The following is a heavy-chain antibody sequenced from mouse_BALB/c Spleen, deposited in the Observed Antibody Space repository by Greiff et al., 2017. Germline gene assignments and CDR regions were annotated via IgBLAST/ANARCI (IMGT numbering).Heavy chain of an antibody. CDR1: SYTFSSYW. CDR2: ILPGSGST. D-gene: IGHD1-1*01. J-gene: IGHJ1*01. CDR3: ARKKGTYYGSSYWYFDV. V-gene: IGHV1-9*01. Sequence: VKLQQSGAELMKPGASVKISCKATSYTFSSYWIEWVKQRPGHGLEWIGEILPGSGSTNYNEKFKGKATFTADTSSNTAYMQLSSLTSEDSAVYYCARKKGTYYGSSYWYFDVWGAGTTVTVSS.